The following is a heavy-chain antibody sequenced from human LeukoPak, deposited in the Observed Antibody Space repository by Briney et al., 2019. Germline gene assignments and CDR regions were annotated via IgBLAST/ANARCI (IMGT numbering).Heavy chain of an antibody. CDR1: GGSFSDYY. V-gene: IGHV4-34*01. Sequence: PSETLSLTCAVYGGSFSDYYWSWIRQPPGKGLEWIGEINLGGSTHYNPSLKSRVTISVDSSKNHFSLKLSSVTAADTAVYYCASDGGAFDYWGQGTLVTVSS. J-gene: IGHJ4*02. D-gene: IGHD3-10*01. CDR3: ASDGGAFDY. CDR2: INLGGST.